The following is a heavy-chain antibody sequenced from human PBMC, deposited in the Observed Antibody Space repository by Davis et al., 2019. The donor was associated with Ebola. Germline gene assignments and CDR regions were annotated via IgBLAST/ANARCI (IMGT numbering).Heavy chain of an antibody. J-gene: IGHJ4*02. D-gene: IGHD3-10*01. CDR3: ARDSGGGFDY. Sequence: FQGRLNVTRDTSTNTVYMELTSLTSDDTAVYYCARDSGGGFDYWGQGTLVTVSS. V-gene: IGHV1-46*01.